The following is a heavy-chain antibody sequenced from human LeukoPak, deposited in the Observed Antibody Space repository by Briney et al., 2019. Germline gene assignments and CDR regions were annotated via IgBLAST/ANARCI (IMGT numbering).Heavy chain of an antibody. J-gene: IGHJ6*04. D-gene: IGHD3-3*01. Sequence: GGSLRLSCAASGFTFSSYAMHWVRQAPGKGLEWVAVISYDGSNKYYADSVKGRFTISRDNSKNTLYLQMNSLRAEDTAVYYCARDAYYDFWTAGLDVWGKGTTVTVSS. CDR3: ARDAYYDFWTAGLDV. V-gene: IGHV3-30-3*01. CDR2: ISYDGSNK. CDR1: GFTFSSYA.